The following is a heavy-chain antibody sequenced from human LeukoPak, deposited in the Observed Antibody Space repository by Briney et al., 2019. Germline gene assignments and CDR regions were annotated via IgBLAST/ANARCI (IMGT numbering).Heavy chain of an antibody. CDR3: ARETPYVDDAFDI. CDR1: GFTFSTYA. Sequence: GGSLRLSCAASGFTFSTYAMHWVRQAPGKGLEWVAVISYDGSRKYYADAVKGPITNSRDNAKNSLYLKMNRLRAEDTAVYYCARETPYVDDAFDIWGQGTMVTVSS. J-gene: IGHJ3*02. D-gene: IGHD3-10*02. V-gene: IGHV3-30*04. CDR2: ISYDGSRK.